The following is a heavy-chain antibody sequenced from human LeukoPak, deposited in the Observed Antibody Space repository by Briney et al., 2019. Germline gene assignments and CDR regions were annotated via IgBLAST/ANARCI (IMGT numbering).Heavy chain of an antibody. Sequence: ETLSLTCTVSGGSVSSGSYFWSWVRQAPGKGLEWVSSISGSGGITYYADSVKGRFTFSRDNSKNTLYLQMNSLRAEDTAVYYCAKGVAAGGSYCYYYGMDVWGQGTTVTVSS. CDR1: GGSVSSGSYF. V-gene: IGHV3-23*01. CDR3: AKGVAAGGSYCYYYGMDV. CDR2: ISGSGGIT. D-gene: IGHD1-26*01. J-gene: IGHJ6*02.